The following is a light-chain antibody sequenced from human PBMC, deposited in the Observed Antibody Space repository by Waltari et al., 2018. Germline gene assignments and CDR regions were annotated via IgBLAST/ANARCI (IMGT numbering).Light chain of an antibody. CDR1: QSVGRY. CDR3: QKYVNLPAT. CDR2: DAS. Sequence: DIVLTQSPGTLSLSPGERATLSCRASQSVGRYLAWYQQKPGQAPRLLISDASTRATGIPDRFSGSGSGTDFSLTISRLESEDFAVYYCQKYVNLPATFGQGTKVEIK. J-gene: IGKJ1*01. V-gene: IGKV3-20*01.